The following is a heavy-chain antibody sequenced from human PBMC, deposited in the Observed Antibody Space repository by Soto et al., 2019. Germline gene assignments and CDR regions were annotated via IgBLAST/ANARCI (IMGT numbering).Heavy chain of an antibody. CDR3: ARYCSGGSCYPDEFYYYYGMDV. CDR1: GGSISSGGYY. Sequence: SETLSLTCTVSGGSISSGGYYWSWIRQHPGKGLEWIGYIYYSGSTYYNPSLKSRVTISVDTSKNQFSLKLSSVTAADTAVYYCARYCSGGSCYPDEFYYYYGMDVWGQGTTVNVSS. J-gene: IGHJ6*02. CDR2: IYYSGST. D-gene: IGHD2-15*01. V-gene: IGHV4-31*03.